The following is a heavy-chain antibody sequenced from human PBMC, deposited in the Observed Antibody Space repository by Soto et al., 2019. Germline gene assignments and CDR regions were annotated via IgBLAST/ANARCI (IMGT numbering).Heavy chain of an antibody. V-gene: IGHV1-58*01. D-gene: IGHD1-26*01. CDR3: AADLGIVGATNYYYYGMDV. Sequence: ASVKVSCKASGFTFTSSAVQWVRQARGQRLEWIGWIVVGSGNTNYAQKFQERVTITRDMSTSTAYMELSSLRSEDTAVYYCAADLGIVGATNYYYYGMDVWGQGTTVTVSS. J-gene: IGHJ6*02. CDR1: GFTFTSSA. CDR2: IVVGSGNT.